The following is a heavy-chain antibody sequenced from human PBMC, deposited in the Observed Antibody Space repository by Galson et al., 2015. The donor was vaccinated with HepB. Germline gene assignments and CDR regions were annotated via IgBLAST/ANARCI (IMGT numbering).Heavy chain of an antibody. CDR3: ARVSIAARLRGSFDI. D-gene: IGHD6-6*01. J-gene: IGHJ3*02. CDR2: IYSGGST. CDR1: GFTVSSNY. Sequence: SLRLSCAASGFTVSSNYMSWVRQAPGKGLEWVSVIYSGGSTYYADSVKGRFTISRDNSKNTLYLQMNSLRAEDTAVYYCARVSIAARLRGSFDIWGQGTMVTVSS. V-gene: IGHV3-53*01.